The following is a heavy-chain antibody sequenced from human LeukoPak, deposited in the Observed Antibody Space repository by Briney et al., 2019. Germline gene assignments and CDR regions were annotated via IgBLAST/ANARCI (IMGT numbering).Heavy chain of an antibody. CDR1: GFTFSNYA. CDR3: ASVGDDVHFDY. Sequence: GGSLRLSCAASGFTFSNYAMHWVRQAPGKGLEWVAVISYDGSNKYYADSVKGQFTISRDNSKNTLYLQMNSLRAEDTAVYYCASVGDDVHFDYWGQGALVTVSS. V-gene: IGHV3-30-3*01. CDR2: ISYDGSNK. J-gene: IGHJ4*02. D-gene: IGHD4-17*01.